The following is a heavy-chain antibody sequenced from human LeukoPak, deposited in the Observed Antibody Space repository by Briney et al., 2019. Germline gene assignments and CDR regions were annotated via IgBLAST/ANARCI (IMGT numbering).Heavy chain of an antibody. Sequence: PSQTLSLTCTVSGGSIISGGLYWTWIRQHPGKGLEWIGYIYFDGSTFYNSALTSRVTISVDRSKTQFSLRLSSVTAADTAVYYCARGSTVVTPAFFDYWGQGTLVTVSS. CDR3: ARGSTVVTPAFFDY. CDR1: GGSIISGGLY. J-gene: IGHJ4*02. CDR2: IYFDGST. V-gene: IGHV4-31*03. D-gene: IGHD4-23*01.